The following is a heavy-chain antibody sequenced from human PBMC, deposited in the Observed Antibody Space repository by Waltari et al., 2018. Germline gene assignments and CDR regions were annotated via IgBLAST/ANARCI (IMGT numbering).Heavy chain of an antibody. Sequence: QVQLVESGGGVVQPGRSLRLSCASSGFTFSTYAMHWVRQAPDKGLKWVEVIPFDRSNEYYIDSVKGRFTISRDNSKNTLYLQMTTLRAEDTAVYYCVRDRGGSGYTYTPSFDIWGQGTMVTVSS. J-gene: IGHJ3*02. V-gene: IGHV3-30-3*01. CDR2: IPFDRSNE. D-gene: IGHD5-18*01. CDR3: VRDRGGSGYTYTPSFDI. CDR1: GFTFSTYA.